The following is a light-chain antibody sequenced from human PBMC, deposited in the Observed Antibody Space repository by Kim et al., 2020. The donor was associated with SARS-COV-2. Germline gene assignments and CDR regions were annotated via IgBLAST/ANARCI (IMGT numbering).Light chain of an antibody. CDR1: SLRSYY. CDR2: SKN. V-gene: IGLV3-19*01. Sequence: SSELTQDPAVSVALGQTVRITCQGDSLRSYYASWYQQKPGQAPVLVIYSKNNRPSGIPDRFSGSSSGNTASLTITGAQAEDEADYYCNSRDSSGNWVFGGGTQLTVL. CDR3: NSRDSSGNWV. J-gene: IGLJ3*02.